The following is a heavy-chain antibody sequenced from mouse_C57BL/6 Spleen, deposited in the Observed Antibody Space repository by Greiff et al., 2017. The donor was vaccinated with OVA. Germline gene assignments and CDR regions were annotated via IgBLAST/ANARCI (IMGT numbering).Heavy chain of an antibody. CDR3: ARSGDGSSFAY. J-gene: IGHJ3*01. V-gene: IGHV1-64*01. Sequence: QVQLQQPGAELVKPGASVKLSCKASGYTFTSYWMHWVKQRPGQGLEWIGMIHPNSGSTNYNEKFKSKATLTVDKSSSTAYMQLSSLTSEDSAVYYCARSGDGSSFAYWGQGTLVTVSA. CDR1: GYTFTSYW. D-gene: IGHD1-3*01. CDR2: IHPNSGST.